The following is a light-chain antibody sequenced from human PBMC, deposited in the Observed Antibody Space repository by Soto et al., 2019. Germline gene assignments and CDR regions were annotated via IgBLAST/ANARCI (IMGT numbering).Light chain of an antibody. Sequence: SYELTQPPSVSVAPGQTARITCGGTNIESKSVHWYQQKPGQAPVLVVHDDSDRPSGIPERFSGSNSGNTATLTISRVEGGDEADYYCQVWDTSSDIPVFGTATKVTVL. V-gene: IGLV3-21*02. J-gene: IGLJ1*01. CDR1: NIESKS. CDR2: DDS. CDR3: QVWDTSSDIPV.